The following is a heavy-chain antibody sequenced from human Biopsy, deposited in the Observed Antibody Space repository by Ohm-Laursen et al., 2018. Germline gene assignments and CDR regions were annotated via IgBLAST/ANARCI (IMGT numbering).Heavy chain of an antibody. CDR1: TCSINSVY. CDR2: IYYSRST. D-gene: IGHD2/OR15-2a*01. CDR3: AKATNSTGWRYYYFYGMDV. Sequence: SVTLSCTSTVSTCSINSVYWSWLRQTTGLGLVWIRNIYYSRSTNYNPALKSRVTISVDTSKNQFSLRLNSVTAAAAAVYYCAKATNSTGWRYYYFYGMDVWGQGTTVTVSS. J-gene: IGHJ6*02. V-gene: IGHV4-59*13.